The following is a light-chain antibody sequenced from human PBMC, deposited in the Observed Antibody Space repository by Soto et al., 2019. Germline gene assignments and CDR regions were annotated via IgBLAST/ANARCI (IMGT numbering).Light chain of an antibody. CDR2: GES. CDR1: QTISSW. CDR3: QQYVISVT. J-gene: IGKJ5*01. Sequence: DIQMTQSPSTLSASVGDRVAITCRASQTISSWLAWYQQKPGKAPTLLIYGESNRATGIPERFSGSGSGTDFTLTIGRLEPQDSAMYYCQQYVISVTVGQGTRLEIK. V-gene: IGKV1-5*01.